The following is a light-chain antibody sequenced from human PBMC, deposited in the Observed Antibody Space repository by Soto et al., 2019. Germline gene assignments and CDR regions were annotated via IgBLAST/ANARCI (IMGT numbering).Light chain of an antibody. CDR1: QSITTD. J-gene: IGKJ1*01. Sequence: EIVLTQSPPTLAVSPGEGATPSCRASQSITTDLAWYQQKPGQAPRILIYGESSRATGIPDRLSGSGSGTDLNLTISSLEPEDFAVYYCQKYGSSPRTCGQGTKVDIK. V-gene: IGKV3-20*01. CDR3: QKYGSSPRT. CDR2: GES.